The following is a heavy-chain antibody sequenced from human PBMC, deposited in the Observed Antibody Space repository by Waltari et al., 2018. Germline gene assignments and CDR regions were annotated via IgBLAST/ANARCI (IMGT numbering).Heavy chain of an antibody. CDR2: ISAHNGNT. D-gene: IGHD3-10*01. V-gene: IGHV1-18*01. J-gene: IGHJ6*02. CDR1: GYTFTAYG. CDR3: ARFRFDYYGMDV. Sequence: QVQLVQSGAEVKKPGASVKVSCKASGYTFTAYGISWVRQAPGQGLEWMGWISAHNGNTYPAQKFQGRVTMTTDTSTSTAYMELRSLISDDTAIYYCARFRFDYYGMDVWGQGTTVTVSS.